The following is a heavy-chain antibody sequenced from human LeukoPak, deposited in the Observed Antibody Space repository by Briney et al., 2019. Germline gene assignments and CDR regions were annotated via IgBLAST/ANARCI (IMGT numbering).Heavy chain of an antibody. J-gene: IGHJ4*02. V-gene: IGHV3-48*01. CDR2: ITGTSSTI. Sequence: GGSLRLSCAASGFTFSSYSMNWVRQAPGKGLEWLSYITGTSSTIYYADSVKGRFTISRDNGRNSLYLQMNSLRAEDTAVYYCARSNGHFDYWGQGTLVTVSS. D-gene: IGHD4-11*01. CDR3: ARSNGHFDY. CDR1: GFTFSSYS.